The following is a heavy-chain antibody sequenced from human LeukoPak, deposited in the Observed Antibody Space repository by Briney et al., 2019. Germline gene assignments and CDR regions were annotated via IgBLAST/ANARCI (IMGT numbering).Heavy chain of an antibody. CDR2: IFPIFGTA. D-gene: IGHD1-26*01. CDR3: ARGRWELLQYYYYYYYMDV. J-gene: IGHJ6*03. CDR1: GGTFSSYA. V-gene: IGHV1-69*05. Sequence: SVKVSCKASGGTFSSYAISWVRQAPGQGLEWMGGIFPIFGTANYAQKFQGRVTITTDESTSTAYMELSSLRSEDTAVYYCARGRWELLQYYYYYYYMDVWGKGTTVTVSS.